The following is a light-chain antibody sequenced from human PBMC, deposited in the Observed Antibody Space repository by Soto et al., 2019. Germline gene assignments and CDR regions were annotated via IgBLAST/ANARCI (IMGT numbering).Light chain of an antibody. CDR2: GAS. V-gene: IGKV3-20*01. CDR3: QQYGDSPYT. Sequence: EILMTQSPPTLCVSPGDKVTLSCRASQGVSNQVAWYQQKPGRAPRLIIFGASTRATGIPDRFSGSGSGSGFTLTISRLEAEDSEVYYCQQYGDSPYTFGQGTKLEIK. CDR1: QGVSNQ. J-gene: IGKJ2*01.